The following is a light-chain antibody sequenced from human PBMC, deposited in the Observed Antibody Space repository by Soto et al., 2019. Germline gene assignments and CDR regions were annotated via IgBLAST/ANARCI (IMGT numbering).Light chain of an antibody. Sequence: DIQMTQSPSTLSASVGDRVTITCRASQSISTWLAWYQQKPGKAPKLLIYKASSLEGGVPSRFSGSGSGTEFTITVISLRPDDLATCYCQQYNTYPLTFGGGTTVDIK. V-gene: IGKV1-5*03. CDR1: QSISTW. CDR3: QQYNTYPLT. J-gene: IGKJ4*01. CDR2: KAS.